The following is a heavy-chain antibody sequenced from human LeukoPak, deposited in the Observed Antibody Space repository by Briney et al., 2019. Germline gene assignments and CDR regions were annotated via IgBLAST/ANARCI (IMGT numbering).Heavy chain of an antibody. CDR2: IYYSGTT. J-gene: IGHJ5*01. Sequence: SETLSLTCTVSGGSLSPYYWGWIRQPPGKGLEWIGYIYYSGTTNYNPSLKSRVTISVDTSKNQFSLKLSSVTAADTAVYYCARGWGSSSWFDYWGQGTLVTVSS. CDR1: GGSLSPYY. CDR3: ARGWGSSSWFDY. D-gene: IGHD6-13*01. V-gene: IGHV4-59*12.